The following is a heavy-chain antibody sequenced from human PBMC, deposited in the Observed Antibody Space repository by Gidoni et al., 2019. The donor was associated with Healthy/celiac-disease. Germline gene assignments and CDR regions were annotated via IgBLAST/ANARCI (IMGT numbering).Heavy chain of an antibody. Sequence: EVQLVESAGCLVQPGGSLRLSCAASGSTFSSYWMSWVRQAPGKGLEWVANIKQDGSEKYYVDSVEGRFTISRDNAKNSLYLQMNSLRAEDTAVYYCARYYDFWSGSDAFDIWGQGTMVTVSS. CDR2: IKQDGSEK. J-gene: IGHJ3*02. V-gene: IGHV3-7*01. CDR1: GSTFSSYW. D-gene: IGHD3-3*01. CDR3: ARYYDFWSGSDAFDI.